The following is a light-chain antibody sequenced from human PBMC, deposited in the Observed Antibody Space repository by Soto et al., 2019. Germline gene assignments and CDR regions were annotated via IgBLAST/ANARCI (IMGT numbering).Light chain of an antibody. J-gene: IGLJ1*01. CDR3: CSYGGGLYV. CDR2: DVS. V-gene: IGLV2-11*01. CDR1: SSDVGTYDY. Sequence: QSVLTQPRSVSGSPGQSVTISCTGTSSDVGTYDYVSWYQQHPGTAPKLMIYDVSKRPSGVPDRFSGSKSGNTASLTISGLQAEDEADYYCCSYGGGLYVFGTGTKLTVL.